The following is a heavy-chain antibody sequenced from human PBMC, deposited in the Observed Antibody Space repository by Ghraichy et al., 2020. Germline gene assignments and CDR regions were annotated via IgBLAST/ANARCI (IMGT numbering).Heavy chain of an antibody. D-gene: IGHD2-2*01. J-gene: IGHJ4*02. CDR3: VSPYCSSTSCYDSFDY. V-gene: IGHV3-72*01. CDR1: GFTFSDHY. CDR2: TRNKVNSYTT. Sequence: GGSLRLSCAASGFTFSDHYMDWVRQAPGKGLEWVGRTRNKVNSYTTEYAASVKGRFTISRDDSKNSLYLQMNSLKTEDTAVYYCVSPYCSSTSCYDSFDYWGQGTLVTVSS.